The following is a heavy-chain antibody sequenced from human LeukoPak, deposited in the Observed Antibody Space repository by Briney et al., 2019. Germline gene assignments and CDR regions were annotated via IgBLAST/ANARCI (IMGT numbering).Heavy chain of an antibody. CDR1: GSTFNNYA. Sequence: GGSLTLSCAASGSTFNNYAMNWVRQAPGAGLEWVSAIGGSGGSTHYADSVEGRFTISRDNSKNTLYLQMNSLRADDTAVYYCAKDRVGAAPMSHFDCWGQGTLVTVSS. CDR2: IGGSGGST. CDR3: AKDRVGAAPMSHFDC. D-gene: IGHD1-26*01. J-gene: IGHJ4*02. V-gene: IGHV3-23*01.